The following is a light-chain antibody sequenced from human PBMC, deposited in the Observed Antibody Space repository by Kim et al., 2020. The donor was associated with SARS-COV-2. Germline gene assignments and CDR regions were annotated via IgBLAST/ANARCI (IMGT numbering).Light chain of an antibody. V-gene: IGKV4-1*01. CDR1: QSVLYSSNNKNY. CDR2: WAS. CDR3: QQYYSTPHT. Sequence: RATINCMSSQSVLYSSNNKNYLAWYQQKPGQPPKLLIYWASTRESGAPDRFSGSGSGTDFTLTISSLQAEDVAVYYCQQYYSTPHTFGQGTKLEI. J-gene: IGKJ2*01.